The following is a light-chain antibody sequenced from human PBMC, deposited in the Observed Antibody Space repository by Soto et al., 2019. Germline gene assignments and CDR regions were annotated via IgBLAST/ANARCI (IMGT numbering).Light chain of an antibody. V-gene: IGKV4-1*01. J-gene: IGKJ4*01. CDR3: QQYYSTPLT. Sequence: MVMVQTPDALAFSLNARATINCKSSQSVLYSSNNKNYLAWYQQKPGQPPKLLIYWASTRESGVPDRFSGSGSGTDFTLTISSLQAEDVAVYYCQQYYSTPLTFGGGTKVDI. CDR1: QSVLYSSNNKNY. CDR2: WAS.